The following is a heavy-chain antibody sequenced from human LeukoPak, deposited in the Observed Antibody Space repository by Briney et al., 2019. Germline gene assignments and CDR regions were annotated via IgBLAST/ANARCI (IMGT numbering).Heavy chain of an antibody. CDR1: GFTFSSYA. J-gene: IGHJ4*02. CDR2: ISYDGSNK. V-gene: IGHV3-30-3*01. D-gene: IGHD2-15*01. Sequence: GRSLRLSCAASGFTFSSYAMHWVRQAPGKGLEWVAVISYDGSNKYYADSVKGRFTISRDNSKNTLYLQMNSLRAEDTAVYYCAREGLYCSGGSCYFDSWGQGTLVTVSS. CDR3: AREGLYCSGGSCYFDS.